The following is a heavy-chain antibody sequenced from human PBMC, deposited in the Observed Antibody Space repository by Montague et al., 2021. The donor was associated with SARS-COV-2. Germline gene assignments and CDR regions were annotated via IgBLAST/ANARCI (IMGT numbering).Heavy chain of an antibody. D-gene: IGHD5-12*01. CDR2: IYYSGST. CDR1: GGSISSSSYY. J-gene: IGHJ4*02. Sequence: SETLSLTCTVSGGSISSSSYYWGWIRQPPGKGLEWIGSIYYSGSTYYNPPLKSRVTISVDTSKNQFSLKLSSVTAADTAVYYCARDLWVWLSVEGSFDYWGQGTLVTVSS. V-gene: IGHV4-39*07. CDR3: ARDLWVWLSVEGSFDY.